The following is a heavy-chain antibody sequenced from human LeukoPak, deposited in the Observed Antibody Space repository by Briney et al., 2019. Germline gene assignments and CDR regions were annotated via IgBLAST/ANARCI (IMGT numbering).Heavy chain of an antibody. CDR3: AGSYGGNSINY. Sequence: SETLSPTCTVSGGSISSYYWSWIRQPPGKGLEWIGYIYYSGSTNYNPSLKSRVTISVDTSKNQFSLKLSSVTAADTAVYYCAGSYGGNSINYWGQGTLVTVSS. V-gene: IGHV4-59*01. CDR2: IYYSGST. CDR1: GGSISSYY. J-gene: IGHJ4*02. D-gene: IGHD4-23*01.